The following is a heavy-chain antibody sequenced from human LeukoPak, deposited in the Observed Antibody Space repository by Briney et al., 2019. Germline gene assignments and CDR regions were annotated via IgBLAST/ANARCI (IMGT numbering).Heavy chain of an antibody. V-gene: IGHV3-21*01. D-gene: IGHD6-13*01. CDR1: GFTFSSYS. J-gene: IGHJ4*02. CDR3: ARAIAAAGASFDY. Sequence: GGSLRLSCAASGFTFSSYSMNWVRQAPGKGLEWVSSISSSSSYIYYADSVKGRFTIPRDNAKNSLYLQMNSLRAEDTAVYYCARAIAAAGASFDYWGQGTLVTVSS. CDR2: ISSSSSYI.